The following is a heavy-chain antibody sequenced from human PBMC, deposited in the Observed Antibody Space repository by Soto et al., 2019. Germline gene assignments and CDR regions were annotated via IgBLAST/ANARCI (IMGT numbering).Heavy chain of an antibody. CDR1: GFTFSSYW. V-gene: IGHV3-7*03. Sequence: PGGSLRLSCAASGFTFSSYWMSWVRQAPGKGLEWVANIKQDGSEKYYVDSVKGRFTISRDNAKNSLYLQMNSLRAEDTAVYYCARDALGGVRYFDWSPWGYYGMDVWGQGTTVTVSS. D-gene: IGHD3-9*01. J-gene: IGHJ6*02. CDR2: IKQDGSEK. CDR3: ARDALGGVRYFDWSPWGYYGMDV.